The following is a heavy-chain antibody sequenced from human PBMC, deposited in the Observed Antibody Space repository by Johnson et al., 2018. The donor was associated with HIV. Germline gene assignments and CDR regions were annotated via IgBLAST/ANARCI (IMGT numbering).Heavy chain of an antibody. CDR3: AKDERAAAGTRGLDAFDI. CDR2: ISYDGSNK. J-gene: IGHJ3*02. CDR1: GFTFSDYY. D-gene: IGHD6-13*01. V-gene: IGHV3-30*18. Sequence: VQLVESGGGLVKPGGSLRLSCAASGFTFSDYYMSWIRQAPGKGLEWVAVISYDGSNKYYADSVKGRFTISRDNSKNTLYLQMNSLRAEDTAVYYCAKDERAAAGTRGLDAFDIWGQGTMVTVSS.